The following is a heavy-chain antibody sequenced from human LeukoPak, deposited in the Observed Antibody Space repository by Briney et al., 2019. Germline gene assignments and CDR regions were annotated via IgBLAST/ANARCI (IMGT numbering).Heavy chain of an antibody. Sequence: SETLSLTCTVSGGFISSYYWSWIRQPAGKGLEWIGRIYTSGSTNYNPSLKSRVTISVDTSKNQFSLKLSSVTAADTAVYYCARSSQVVPAATYWGQGTLVTVSS. V-gene: IGHV4-4*07. D-gene: IGHD2-2*01. CDR2: IYTSGST. J-gene: IGHJ4*02. CDR3: ARSSQVVPAATY. CDR1: GGFISSYY.